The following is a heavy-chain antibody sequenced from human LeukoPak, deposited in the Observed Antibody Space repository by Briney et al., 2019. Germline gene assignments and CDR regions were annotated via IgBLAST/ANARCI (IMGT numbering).Heavy chain of an antibody. V-gene: IGHV1-3*01. Sequence: ASVKVSCKASGYTFTSYAMHWVRQAPGQRLEWMGWINPGNGNTKYSQKFQGRVTITRDTSASTAYMELSSLRSEDTAVYYCARVSFGVYQPWGQGTLVTVSS. CDR1: GYTFTSYA. CDR2: INPGNGNT. CDR3: ARVSFGVYQP. D-gene: IGHD3-10*01. J-gene: IGHJ5*02.